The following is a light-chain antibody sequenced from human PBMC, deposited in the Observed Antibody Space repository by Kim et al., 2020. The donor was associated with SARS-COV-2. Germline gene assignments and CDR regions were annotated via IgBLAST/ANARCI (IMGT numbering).Light chain of an antibody. CDR2: DSS. V-gene: IGKV3-15*01. Sequence: ASPGERATLACRASQTISSSLAWYQHKPGQAPRLLIYDSSTRATGVPAKFSGSGSGAEFTLTISSLQSEDFAVYYCQQYNDWPRTFGQVAKVDIK. CDR1: QTISSS. J-gene: IGKJ1*01. CDR3: QQYNDWPRT.